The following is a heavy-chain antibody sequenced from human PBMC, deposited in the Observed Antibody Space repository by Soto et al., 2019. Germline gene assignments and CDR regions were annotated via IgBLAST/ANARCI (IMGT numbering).Heavy chain of an antibody. CDR1: GGTFSSYA. D-gene: IGHD1-7*01. V-gene: IGHV1-69*12. J-gene: IGHJ6*02. CDR2: VIPIFGTA. Sequence: QVQLVQSGAEVKKPGSSVKVSCKASGGTFSSYAISWVRQAPGQGLEWMGGVIPIFGTANYAQKFQGRVTRPADEATSTAYMELSSLRSEGTAVYYCASVLELHYYYGMDVWGQGTTVTVSS. CDR3: ASVLELHYYYGMDV.